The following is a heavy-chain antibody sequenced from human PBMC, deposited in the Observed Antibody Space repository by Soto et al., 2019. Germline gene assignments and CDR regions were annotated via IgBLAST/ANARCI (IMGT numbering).Heavy chain of an antibody. CDR1: GYTFTGYY. Sequence: ASVKVSCKAAGYTFTGYYMHGVRQAPGQGLEWRGWINPNSGGTNYAQKFQGRVTMTRDTSISTAYMELSRLRSDDTAVYYCARAPWYYYDSSGYFGYAFDIWGQGTMVTVSS. CDR3: ARAPWYYYDSSGYFGYAFDI. J-gene: IGHJ3*02. CDR2: INPNSGGT. D-gene: IGHD3-22*01. V-gene: IGHV1-2*02.